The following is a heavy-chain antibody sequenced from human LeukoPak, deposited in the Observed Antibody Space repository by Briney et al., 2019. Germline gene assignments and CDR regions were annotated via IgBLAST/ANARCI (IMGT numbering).Heavy chain of an antibody. V-gene: IGHV3-20*04. D-gene: IGHD3-9*01. CDR2: INWSGGSR. J-gene: IGHJ4*02. Sequence: PGGSLRLSCAASGFTFEDYDMSWVPQGPGKGLEWISHINWSGGSRRYGDSVEGRFTISRDNAKTSLYLEMTSLRVEDTAVYYCVRDRSSVPSDVIPFEFWGQGSLVTVSS. CDR3: VRDRSSVPSDVIPFEF. CDR1: GFTFEDYD.